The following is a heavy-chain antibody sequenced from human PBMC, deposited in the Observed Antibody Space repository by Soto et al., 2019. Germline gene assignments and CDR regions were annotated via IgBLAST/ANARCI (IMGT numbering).Heavy chain of an antibody. CDR2: TRNKANSYTT. Sequence: EVQLVESGGGLVQPGGSLRLSCAASGFTFSDHYMDWVRQAPGKGLEWVGRTRNKANSYTTEYAASVKGRFTISRDDSKNSLYLQMNSLKTEDTAVYYCARVLRGHHYGGNSGDLDYWGQGTLVTVSS. CDR3: ARVLRGHHYGGNSGDLDY. D-gene: IGHD4-17*01. CDR1: GFTFSDHY. V-gene: IGHV3-72*01. J-gene: IGHJ4*02.